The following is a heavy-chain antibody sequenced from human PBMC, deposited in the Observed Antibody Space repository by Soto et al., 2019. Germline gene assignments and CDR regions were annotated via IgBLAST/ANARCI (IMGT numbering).Heavy chain of an antibody. CDR3: AGGVLYYYYGMDV. CDR2: IYYSGST. V-gene: IGHV4-31*03. CDR1: GGSISSGGYY. Sequence: PSETLSLTCTVSGGSISSGGYYWSWICQHPGKGLEWIGYIYYSGSTYYNPSLKSRVTISVDTSKNQFSLKLSSVTAADTAVYYCAGGVLYYYYGMDVWGQGTTVTVSS. J-gene: IGHJ6*02. D-gene: IGHD2-8*02.